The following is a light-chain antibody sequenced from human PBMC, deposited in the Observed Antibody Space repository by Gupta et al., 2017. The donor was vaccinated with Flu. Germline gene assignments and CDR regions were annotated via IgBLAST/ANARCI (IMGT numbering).Light chain of an antibody. V-gene: IGKV3-20*01. Sequence: EIVLTQSTGTLSLSPGERATLSCRASQSVSSSYLAWYQQKPGQAPRLLIYGASSRATGIPDRFSGSGSGTDFTLTISRLEPEDFAMYYCQQYGSSPQSFGQGTKLEIK. CDR3: QQYGSSPQS. CDR1: QSVSSSY. CDR2: GAS. J-gene: IGKJ2*03.